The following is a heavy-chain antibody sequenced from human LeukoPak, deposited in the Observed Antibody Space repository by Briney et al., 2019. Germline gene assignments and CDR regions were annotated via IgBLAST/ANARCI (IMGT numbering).Heavy chain of an antibody. CDR1: GGSISSYY. J-gene: IGHJ4*02. CDR3: ARGVYIAAAQYAY. D-gene: IGHD6-13*01. Sequence: PSETLSLTCTVSGGSISSYYWSWIRQPPGKGLEWIGYIYYSGSTNYNPSLKSRVTISVDTSKNQFSLKLSSVTAADTAFYYCARGVYIAAAQYAYWGQGTLVTVSS. CDR2: IYYSGST. V-gene: IGHV4-59*01.